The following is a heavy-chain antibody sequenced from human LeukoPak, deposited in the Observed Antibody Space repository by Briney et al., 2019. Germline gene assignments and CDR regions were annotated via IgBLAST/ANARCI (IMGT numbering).Heavy chain of an antibody. D-gene: IGHD3-10*01. CDR1: GFTFSNYW. J-gene: IGHJ4*02. CDR2: LKQDGTEK. V-gene: IGHV3-7*02. CDR3: RYGSGIYSFDY. Sequence: GGSLRLSCVASGFTFSNYWMTWVRQAPGKGLEWVANLKQDGTEKYYVDSVKGRFTISRDNAKNSLYLQMSSLRAEDTAVYYCRYGSGIYSFDYWGQGTLVTVSS.